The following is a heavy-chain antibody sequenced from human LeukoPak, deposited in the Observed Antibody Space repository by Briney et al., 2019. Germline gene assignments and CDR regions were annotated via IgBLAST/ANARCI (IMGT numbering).Heavy chain of an antibody. V-gene: IGHV3-21*01. D-gene: IGHD1-26*01. Sequence: GGSLRLSCAASGFTFSSYSMNWVRQAPGKGLEWVSSISGSSSYIYYADSVKGRFTISRDNAKNSLYLQMNSLRAEDTAVYYCARDGTLGSGAEFDYWGQGTLVTVSS. J-gene: IGHJ4*02. CDR2: ISGSSSYI. CDR1: GFTFSSYS. CDR3: ARDGTLGSGAEFDY.